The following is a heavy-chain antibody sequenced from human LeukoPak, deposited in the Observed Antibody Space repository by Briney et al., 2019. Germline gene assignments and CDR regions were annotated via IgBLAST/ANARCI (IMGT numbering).Heavy chain of an antibody. CDR1: GGSISSSNW. CDR3: ASSLSSSSWYAFDI. CDR2: IYHSGST. Sequence: PSGTLSLTCAVSGGSISSSNWWSWVRQPPGKGLEWIGEIYHSGSTNYNPSLKSRVTISVDKSKNQFSLKLSSVTAADTAVYYCASSLSSSSWYAFDIWGQGTMVTVSS. J-gene: IGHJ3*02. D-gene: IGHD6-13*01. V-gene: IGHV4-4*02.